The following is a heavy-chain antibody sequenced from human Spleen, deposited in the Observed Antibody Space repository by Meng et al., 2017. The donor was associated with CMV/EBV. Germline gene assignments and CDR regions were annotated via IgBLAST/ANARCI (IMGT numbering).Heavy chain of an antibody. V-gene: IGHV1-69*05. D-gene: IGHD1-7*01. CDR2: FIPIFGTT. Sequence: KVSFDASGGTLNTYPINWVRQAPGQGLEWMGRFIPIFGTTNYAPKFQGRATLSTDESTSTMYMELNSLKSQDTAIYYCASEELELGTSWGQGTLVTVSS. J-gene: IGHJ5*02. CDR3: ASEELELGTS. CDR1: GGTLNTYP.